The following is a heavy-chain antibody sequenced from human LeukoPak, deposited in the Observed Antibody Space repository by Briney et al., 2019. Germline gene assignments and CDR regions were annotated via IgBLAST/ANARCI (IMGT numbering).Heavy chain of an antibody. J-gene: IGHJ3*02. V-gene: IGHV3-23*01. Sequence: PGGSLRLSCAASGFTFSSYAMSWVRQAPGKGLEWVSAISGSGGSTYYADSVKGRFTISRDNPKNTLYLQMNSLRAEDTAVYYCAKVWRRAYSSGPPYNAFDIWGQGTMVTVSS. CDR3: AKVWRRAYSSGPPYNAFDI. CDR1: GFTFSSYA. D-gene: IGHD6-19*01. CDR2: ISGSGGST.